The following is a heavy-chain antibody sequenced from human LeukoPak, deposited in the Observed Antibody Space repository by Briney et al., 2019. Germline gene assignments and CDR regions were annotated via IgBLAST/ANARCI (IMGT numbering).Heavy chain of an antibody. CDR2: MNPNSGNT. CDR1: GYTFTSYD. CDR3: ARARRYCSGGSCYSNRGYYFGY. Sequence: ASVKVSCKASGYTFTSYDINWVRQATGQGLEWMGWMNPNSGNTGYAQKFQGRVTMTRNTSISTAYMELSSLRFEDTAVYYCARARRYCSGGSCYSNRGYYFGYWGQGTLVTVSS. D-gene: IGHD2-15*01. V-gene: IGHV1-8*01. J-gene: IGHJ4*02.